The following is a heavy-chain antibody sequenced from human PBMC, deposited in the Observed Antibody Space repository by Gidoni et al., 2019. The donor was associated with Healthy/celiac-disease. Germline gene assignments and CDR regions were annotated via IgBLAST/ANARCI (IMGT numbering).Heavy chain of an antibody. J-gene: IGHJ4*02. CDR1: GGSFSGYY. CDR3: ASINYGDPFDY. D-gene: IGHD4-17*01. Sequence: QVQLQQWGAGLLKPSETLSLTCAVSGGSFSGYYWSWIRQPPGKGLEWIGEINHSGSTNYNPSLKSRVTISVDTSKNQFSLKLSSVTAADTAVYYCASINYGDPFDYWGQGTLVTVSS. V-gene: IGHV4-34*01. CDR2: INHSGST.